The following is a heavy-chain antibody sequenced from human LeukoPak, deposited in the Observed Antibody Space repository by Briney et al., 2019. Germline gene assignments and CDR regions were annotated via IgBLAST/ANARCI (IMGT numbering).Heavy chain of an antibody. Sequence: SETLSLTCTVSGGSISSSSYYWGWIRQPPGKGLEWIGSFYYSGSTYYNPSLKSRVTISVDTSKNQFSLKLSSVTAADTAVYYCYIYDYVWGSYRRHFDYWGQGTLVTVSS. CDR2: FYYSGST. V-gene: IGHV4-39*01. CDR1: GGSISSSSYY. CDR3: YIYDYVWGSYRRHFDY. J-gene: IGHJ4*02. D-gene: IGHD3-16*02.